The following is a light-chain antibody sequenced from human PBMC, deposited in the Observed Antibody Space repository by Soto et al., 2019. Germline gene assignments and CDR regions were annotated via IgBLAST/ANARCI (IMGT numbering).Light chain of an antibody. J-gene: IGKJ4*01. CDR2: DAS. CDR1: QSVSSN. CDR3: QHYKTWPLS. Sequence: EIVMTQSPDTLSVSPGERATLSCRASQSVSSNLAWYQQKPGQTPRLLIYDASTRATGIPARFSGIGSGTEFTLIISSLQSEDFAVYYCQHYKTWPLSFGGGTKVDIK. V-gene: IGKV3-15*01.